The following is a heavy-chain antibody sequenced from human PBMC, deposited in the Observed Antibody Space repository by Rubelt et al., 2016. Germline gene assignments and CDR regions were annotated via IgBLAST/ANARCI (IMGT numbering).Heavy chain of an antibody. D-gene: IGHD5-18*01. V-gene: IGHV4-34*01. CDR1: GGSFSGYY. Sequence: QVQLQQWGAGLLKPSETLSLTCAVYGGSFSGYYWSWIRQPPGKGLEWIGEINHSGSTNYNPPLKSRVTISVDTSKNQFSLKLSSVTAADTAVYYCVRIPYYYYGMDVWGQGTTVTVSS. CDR2: INHSGST. J-gene: IGHJ6*02. CDR3: VRIPYYYYGMDV.